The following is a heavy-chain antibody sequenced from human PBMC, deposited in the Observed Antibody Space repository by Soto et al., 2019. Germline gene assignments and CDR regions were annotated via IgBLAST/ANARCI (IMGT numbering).Heavy chain of an antibody. CDR3: ASRVGAVDY. Sequence: QVQLVESGGGGVQPGRSLRLSCATSGFTFSSFVMHWVRQAPGKGLEWVAVIYHDGSSKYYADSVKGRFTISRDNSKSTLYLQMNSLRAEDTAVYYCASRVGAVDYWGQGTLVTVSS. CDR1: GFTFSSFV. V-gene: IGHV3-33*01. CDR2: IYHDGSSK. D-gene: IGHD3-16*01. J-gene: IGHJ4*02.